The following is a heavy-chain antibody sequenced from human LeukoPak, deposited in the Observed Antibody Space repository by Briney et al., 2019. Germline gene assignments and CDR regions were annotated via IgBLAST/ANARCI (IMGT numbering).Heavy chain of an antibody. D-gene: IGHD2-2*02. Sequence: GGSLRLSCAASGFRFNSYSMIWVRQAPGKGLEWIAYISSGGGSIHHADSIKGRFTISRDNSKNTLYLQMNSLRIEDTAVYYCAKVPVAGAIGWVDPWGQGTLVTVAS. CDR3: AKVPVAGAIGWVDP. CDR1: GFRFNSYS. CDR2: ISSGGGSI. J-gene: IGHJ5*02. V-gene: IGHV3-48*01.